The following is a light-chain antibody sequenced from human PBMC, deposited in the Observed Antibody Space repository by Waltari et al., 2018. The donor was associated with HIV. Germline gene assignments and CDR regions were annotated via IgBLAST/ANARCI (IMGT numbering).Light chain of an antibody. Sequence: SFYLTQPPSVSVSPGQTAINTCSGDQLGSESTSWYQQRTGQSLVLVIYQHAKRPSGIPERFSGSKSGKTATLTISGTQPMDEADYYCQAWDFITAVFGGGTKLTVL. CDR3: QAWDFITAV. CDR1: QLGSES. J-gene: IGLJ2*01. V-gene: IGLV3-1*01. CDR2: QHA.